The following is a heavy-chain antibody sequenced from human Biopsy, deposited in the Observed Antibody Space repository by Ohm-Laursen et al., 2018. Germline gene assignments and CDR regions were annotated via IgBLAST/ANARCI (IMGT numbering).Heavy chain of an antibody. D-gene: IGHD4-17*01. CDR1: GFTFQNYA. V-gene: IGHV3-23*01. CDR3: ASDLNGDPSAFDY. CDR2: IDSSAAST. J-gene: IGHJ4*02. Sequence: LRLSCTASGFTFQNYALNWVRQATGQGLDWVSSIDSSAASTFYADSVKGRFTISRDNSKNTLFLQMNSLRAADPAIYYCASDLNGDPSAFDYWGQGTPVTVSS.